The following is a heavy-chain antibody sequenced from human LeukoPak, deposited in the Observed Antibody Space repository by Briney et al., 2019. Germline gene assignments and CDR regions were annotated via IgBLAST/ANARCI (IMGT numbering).Heavy chain of an antibody. J-gene: IGHJ6*02. CDR1: GFTFSSYG. CDR2: ISYDGSNK. Sequence: KTGGSLRLSCAASGFTFSSYGMHWVRQAPGKGLEWVAVISYDGSNKYYADSVKGRFTISRDNSKNTLYLQMNSLRAEDTAVYYCAKDIPLYVPYYYYYGMDVWGQGTTVTVSS. CDR3: AKDIPLYVPYYYYYGMDV. V-gene: IGHV3-30*18. D-gene: IGHD2-2*02.